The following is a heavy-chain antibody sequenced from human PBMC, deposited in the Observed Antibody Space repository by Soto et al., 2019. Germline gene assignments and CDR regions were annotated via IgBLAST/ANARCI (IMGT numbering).Heavy chain of an antibody. D-gene: IGHD3-10*01. CDR2: IDGSGGIT. Sequence: GGSLRLSCAASGFTFGTTDMSWVRQAPGEGLEWVSTIDGSGGITYYADSVKGRFTISRDNSRNTVYLQMSSLRGDDTALYYCVKNSGWFNTWGQGALVTVSS. J-gene: IGHJ5*02. CDR1: GFTFGTTD. V-gene: IGHV3-23*01. CDR3: VKNSGWFNT.